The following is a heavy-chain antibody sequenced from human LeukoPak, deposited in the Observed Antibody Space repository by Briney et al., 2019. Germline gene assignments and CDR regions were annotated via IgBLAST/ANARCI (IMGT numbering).Heavy chain of an antibody. J-gene: IGHJ5*02. CDR3: ARVARGIGVATIRWFDP. CDR1: GYTFTGYY. CDR2: INPNSGGT. D-gene: IGHD5-12*01. V-gene: IGHV1-2*06. Sequence: ASVKVSCKASGYTFTGYYMHWVRQAPGQGLECMGRINPNSGGTNYAQKFQGRVTMTRDTSISTAYMELSRLRSDDTAVYYCARVARGIGVATIRWFDPWGQGTLVTVSS.